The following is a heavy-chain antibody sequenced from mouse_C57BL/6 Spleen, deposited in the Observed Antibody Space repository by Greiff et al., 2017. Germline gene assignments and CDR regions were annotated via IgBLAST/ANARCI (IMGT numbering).Heavy chain of an antibody. CDR2: IDPENGDT. J-gene: IGHJ3*01. V-gene: IGHV14-4*01. D-gene: IGHD2-5*01. Sequence: VQLKQSGAELVRPGASVKLSCTASGFNIKDDYMHWVKQRPEQGLEWIGWIDPENGDTEYASKFQGKATITADTSSNTAYLQLSSLTSEDTAVYYCTTSNPWFAYWGQGTLVTVSA. CDR3: TTSNPWFAY. CDR1: GFNIKDDY.